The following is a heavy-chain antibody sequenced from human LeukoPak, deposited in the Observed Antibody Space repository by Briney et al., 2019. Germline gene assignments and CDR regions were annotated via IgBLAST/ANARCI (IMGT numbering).Heavy chain of an antibody. CDR1: GGSISSSSYY. CDR2: IYYSGST. CDR3: ARHNFWSGYPIDY. J-gene: IGHJ4*02. Sequence: SETLSLTCTVSGGSISSSSYYWGWIRQPPGEGLEWIGNIYYSGSTYYNPSLKSRVTISVDTSKNQFSLKLSSVTAADTAVYYCARHNFWSGYPIDYWGQGTLVTVSS. D-gene: IGHD3-3*01. V-gene: IGHV4-39*01.